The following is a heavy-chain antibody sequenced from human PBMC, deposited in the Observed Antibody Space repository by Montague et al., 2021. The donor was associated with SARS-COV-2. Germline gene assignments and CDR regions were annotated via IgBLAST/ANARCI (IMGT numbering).Heavy chain of an antibody. D-gene: IGHD2-2*01. Sequence: SETLSLTCTVSGGSITFYYWTWIRQPPGKGLEWIGYIYKSGGTKHNPSLKSRVTISVDTSKNQCSLSLSSVTAADTALSYCARLAPERHCSTSTCSPCWGQGTLVTVSS. J-gene: IGHJ4*01. CDR3: ARLAPERHCSTSTCSPC. V-gene: IGHV4-59*01. CDR2: IYKSGGT. CDR1: GGSITFYY.